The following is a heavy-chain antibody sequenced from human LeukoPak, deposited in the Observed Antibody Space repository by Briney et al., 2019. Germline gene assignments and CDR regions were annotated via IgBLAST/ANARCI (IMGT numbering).Heavy chain of an antibody. D-gene: IGHD2-2*01. V-gene: IGHV3-66*01. CDR2: IYSGGST. CDR1: GFTVSSNY. CDR3: ARENPAKAAFDI. J-gene: IGHJ3*02. Sequence: GGSLRLSCAASGFTVSSNYMSWVRQAPGKGLEWVSVIYSGGSTYYADSVKGRFTISRDNSKNTLYLQMNSLRAEDTAVYYCARENPAKAAFDIWGQGTMGTVSS.